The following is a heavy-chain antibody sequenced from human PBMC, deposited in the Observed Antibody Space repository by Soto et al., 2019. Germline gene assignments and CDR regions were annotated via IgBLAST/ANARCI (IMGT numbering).Heavy chain of an antibody. CDR2: IYYSGST. V-gene: IGHV4-30-4*02. CDR1: GGAISSGDYY. Sequence: SETLSLTCTVSGGAISSGDYYWSWIRQPPGKGLEWIGYIYYSGSTSYNPSLKSRVSISIDTSKNQFSLKLSSVTAADTAVYYCARWPYSSGWKPFDYWGQGTLVTV. D-gene: IGHD6-19*01. J-gene: IGHJ4*02. CDR3: ARWPYSSGWKPFDY.